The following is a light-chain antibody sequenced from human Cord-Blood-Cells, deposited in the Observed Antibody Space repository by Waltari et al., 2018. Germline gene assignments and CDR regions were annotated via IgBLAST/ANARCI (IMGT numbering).Light chain of an antibody. V-gene: IGKV1D-8*01. CDR3: QQYYSFPIT. CDR1: QGISSY. J-gene: IGKJ5*01. Sequence: VIWMTQSPSLLPASTGARVTISCRVSQGISSYLAWYQQKPGKAPDLLIYAASTLQSGVPSRFSGSGSGTDFTLTISCLQSEDFATYDCQQYYSFPITFGQGTRLEIK. CDR2: AAS.